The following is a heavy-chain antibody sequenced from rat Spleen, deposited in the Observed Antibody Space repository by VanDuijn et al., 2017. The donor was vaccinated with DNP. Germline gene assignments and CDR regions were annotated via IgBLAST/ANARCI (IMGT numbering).Heavy chain of an antibody. Sequence: EVHLVESGGGLVQPGGSLKLSCVASGFTFSKYGMAWVRQAPKKGLEWVASIIYDGTSTYYGDSVKGRFTISRDNAKSTLYLQMDSLRSEDTATYYCTTLNYYASLSGYFDHWGQGVMVTVSS. CDR2: IIYDGTST. V-gene: IGHV5-7*01. CDR1: GFTFSKYG. D-gene: IGHD1-12*01. CDR3: TTLNYYASLSGYFDH. J-gene: IGHJ2*01.